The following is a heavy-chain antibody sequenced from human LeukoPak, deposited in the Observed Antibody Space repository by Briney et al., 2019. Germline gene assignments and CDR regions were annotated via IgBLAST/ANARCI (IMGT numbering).Heavy chain of an antibody. CDR3: ARDPCSSTSCYLDY. CDR2: ISAYNGNT. D-gene: IGHD2-2*01. J-gene: IGHJ4*02. Sequence: GASVKVSCKASGYTFTSYGISWVRQAPGQGLEWMGWISAYNGNTNYAQKLQGRVTMTTDTSTSTAYMELRSLRSGDTAVYYCARDPCSSTSCYLDYWGQGTLVTVSS. CDR1: GYTFTSYG. V-gene: IGHV1-18*01.